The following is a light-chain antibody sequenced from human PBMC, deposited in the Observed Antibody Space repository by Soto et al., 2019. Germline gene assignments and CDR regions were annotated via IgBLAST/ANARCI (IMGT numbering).Light chain of an antibody. J-gene: IGKJ1*01. V-gene: IGKV3-20*01. CDR3: QHYNSPSGM. CDR1: QSVSSSY. CDR2: GAS. Sequence: TGVTQSPGTISLSQKDRATLSCRASQSVSSSYLAWYQQKPGQVPRLFIYGASRRATGIPDRFSGSVSGTDFTLTISFLPPDDFACYYCQHYNSPSGMFGQGTKVDIK.